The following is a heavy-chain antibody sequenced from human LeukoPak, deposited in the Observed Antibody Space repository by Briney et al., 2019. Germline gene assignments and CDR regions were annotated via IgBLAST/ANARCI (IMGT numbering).Heavy chain of an antibody. Sequence: GGSLRLSCAASGFTFSSYSMNWVRQAPGKGLEWVSSISSSSSYIYYADSVKGRFTISRDNAKNSLYLQMNSLRAEDTAVYYCARVLFWSGLDYFDCWGQGTLVTVSS. V-gene: IGHV3-21*01. CDR3: ARVLFWSGLDYFDC. J-gene: IGHJ4*02. CDR2: ISSSSSYI. D-gene: IGHD3-3*01. CDR1: GFTFSSYS.